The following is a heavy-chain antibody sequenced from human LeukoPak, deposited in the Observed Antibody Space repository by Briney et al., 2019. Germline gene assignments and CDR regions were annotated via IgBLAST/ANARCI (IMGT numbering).Heavy chain of an antibody. J-gene: IGHJ4*02. CDR1: GGSISSYY. CDR3: ARSYGSGSYHDY. D-gene: IGHD3-10*01. V-gene: IGHV4-59*01. CDR2: IYYSGST. Sequence: SETLSLTCTVSGGSISSYYWSWIRQPPGKGLEWIGYIYYSGSTNYNPSLKSRVTISVDTSKNQFSLKLSSVTAADTAVYYCARSYGSGSYHDYWGQGTLVTVSS.